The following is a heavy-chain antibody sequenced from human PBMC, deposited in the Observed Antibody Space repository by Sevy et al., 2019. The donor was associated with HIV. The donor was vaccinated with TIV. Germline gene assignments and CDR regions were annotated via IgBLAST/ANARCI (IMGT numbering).Heavy chain of an antibody. CDR2: FKSKIHGGTT. J-gene: IGHJ4*02. D-gene: IGHD1-26*01. CDR3: TRWSGSQSIFDY. Sequence: GGSLRLSCTASGFIFGDYGMSWVRQAPGKGLEWIAFFKSKIHGGTTENAASVKGRFTISRDDSKNIINLQMSNLKPEDTGVYYCTRWSGSQSIFDYWGQGTLVTVSS. CDR1: GFIFGDYG. V-gene: IGHV3-49*04.